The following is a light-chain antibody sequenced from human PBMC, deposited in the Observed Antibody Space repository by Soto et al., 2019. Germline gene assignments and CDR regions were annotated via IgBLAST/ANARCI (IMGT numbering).Light chain of an antibody. V-gene: IGLV2-14*01. CDR3: SSYRSRGV. CDR1: GSDVGGYNY. CDR2: EVS. Sequence: QSALTQPASVSGSPGQSITISCTETGSDVGGYNYISWYQQHPGKAPKLMIYEVSNRPSGVSNRFSGSKSGNTASLTISGLQAEDEADYYCSSYRSRGVFGGGTKVTVL. J-gene: IGLJ2*01.